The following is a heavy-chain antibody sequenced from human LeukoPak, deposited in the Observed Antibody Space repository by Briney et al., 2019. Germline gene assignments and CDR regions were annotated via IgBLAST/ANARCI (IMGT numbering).Heavy chain of an antibody. J-gene: IGHJ4*02. D-gene: IGHD1-26*01. CDR2: IWYDGTIK. CDR1: GFSFRDFG. CDR3: AKDQRWESPHYLDS. V-gene: IGHV3-33*06. Sequence: GRSLRLSCAASGFSFRDFGMHWVRQAPGKGLEWVAIIWYDGTIKYYADSVKGRFTMSRDNSKNTLYLQMNSLSAEDTAVYYCAKDQRWESPHYLDSRGQGTLVTVSS.